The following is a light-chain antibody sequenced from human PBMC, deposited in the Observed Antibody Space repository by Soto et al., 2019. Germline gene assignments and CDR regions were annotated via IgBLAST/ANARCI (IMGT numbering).Light chain of an antibody. CDR3: SSYSSSTTHVV. Sequence: QSALTQPASVSGSPGQSITISCTGTSSDVGGYGLVSWYQQHPGRAPKIMIYDVTNRPSGVSNRFAGSKSGNTASLTISGLQAEDEADYYCSSYSSSTTHVVFGGGTKVTVL. J-gene: IGLJ2*01. CDR2: DVT. CDR1: SSDVGGYGL. V-gene: IGLV2-14*03.